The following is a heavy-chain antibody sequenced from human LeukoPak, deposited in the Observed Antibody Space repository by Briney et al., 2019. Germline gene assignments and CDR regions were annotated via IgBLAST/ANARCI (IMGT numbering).Heavy chain of an antibody. J-gene: IGHJ4*02. CDR3: GKQDRLALKPPNYNKISVYYLVPFDY. D-gene: IGHD3-3*01. Sequence: GGSLRLSCAASGFTFSSYAMSWVRQAPGKGLEWVSAISGSGGSTYYADSVKGRFTISRDNSKNTLYLQMNSLRAEDTAVYYWGKQDRLALKPPNYNKISVYYLVPFDYWAREPWSPSPQ. CDR2: ISGSGGST. CDR1: GFTFSSYA. V-gene: IGHV3-23*01.